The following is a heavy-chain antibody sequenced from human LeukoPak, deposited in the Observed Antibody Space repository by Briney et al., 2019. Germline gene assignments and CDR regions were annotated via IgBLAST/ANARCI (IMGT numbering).Heavy chain of an antibody. J-gene: IGHJ4*02. Sequence: GGSLRLSCAASGFTFSSYSMNWVRQAPGKGLEWVSPISSSSSYIYYADSVKGRFTISRDNAKNSLYLQMNSLRAEDTAVYYCARDGEDIVVVPAAIDYWGQGTLVTVSS. CDR1: GFTFSSYS. CDR2: ISSSSSYI. D-gene: IGHD2-2*02. CDR3: ARDGEDIVVVPAAIDY. V-gene: IGHV3-21*01.